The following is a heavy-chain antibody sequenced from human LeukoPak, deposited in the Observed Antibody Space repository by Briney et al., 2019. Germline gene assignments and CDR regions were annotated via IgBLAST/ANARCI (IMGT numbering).Heavy chain of an antibody. Sequence: PSETLSLTCAVYGGSFSGYYWSWIRQPPGKGLEWIGEINHSGSTNYNPSLKSRVTISVDTSKNQFSLKLSSVTAADTAVYYCASIRATGTVWGQGTLVTVSP. D-gene: IGHD4-17*01. J-gene: IGHJ4*02. CDR2: INHSGST. V-gene: IGHV4-34*01. CDR1: GGSFSGYY. CDR3: ASIRATGTV.